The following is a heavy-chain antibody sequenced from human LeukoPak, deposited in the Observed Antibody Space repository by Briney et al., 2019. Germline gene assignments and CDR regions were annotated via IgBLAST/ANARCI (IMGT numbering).Heavy chain of an antibody. J-gene: IGHJ4*02. D-gene: IGHD5-18*01. CDR3: ARVLSYGSEYYFDH. Sequence: GASVKVSCKASGSTFISYAISWVRQAPGQGLEWMGGIIPIFGTANYAQKFQGRVTITADESTSTAYMELSSLRSEDTAVYYCARVLSYGSEYYFDHWGQGTLVTVSS. CDR2: IIPIFGTA. V-gene: IGHV1-69*01. CDR1: GSTFISYA.